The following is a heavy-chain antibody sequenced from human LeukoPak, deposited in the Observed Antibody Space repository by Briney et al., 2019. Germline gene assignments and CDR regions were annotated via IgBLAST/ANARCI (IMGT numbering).Heavy chain of an antibody. Sequence: PGRSLRLSCAASGFPFSDYGMYWVRQAPGKGLEWLAVISHDGNNKYYADSVKGRITISRDNSMNTLYLQMNSLRAEDTAVYYCAKDSKIVGPTFRSYHYMDVWGKGTTVTVSS. CDR3: AKDSKIVGPTFRSYHYMDV. D-gene: IGHD1-26*01. CDR1: GFPFSDYG. V-gene: IGHV3-30*18. CDR2: ISHDGNNK. J-gene: IGHJ6*03.